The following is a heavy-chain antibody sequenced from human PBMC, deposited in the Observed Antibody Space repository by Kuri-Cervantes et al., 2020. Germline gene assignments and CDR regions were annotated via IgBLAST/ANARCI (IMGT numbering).Heavy chain of an antibody. D-gene: IGHD1-26*01. V-gene: IGHV4-61*08. Sequence: GSLRLSCTVSGGPVSCAGYYWSWIRQPPGKGLEWIGYIYYSGNTDYNSSLKSRVTISVHTSTNQFSLKLNSVTAADTAVYFCAGTKPVGATTRYWYFDLWGRGTLVTVSS. CDR1: GGPVSCAGYY. CDR3: AGTKPVGATTRYWYFDL. J-gene: IGHJ2*01. CDR2: IYYSGNT.